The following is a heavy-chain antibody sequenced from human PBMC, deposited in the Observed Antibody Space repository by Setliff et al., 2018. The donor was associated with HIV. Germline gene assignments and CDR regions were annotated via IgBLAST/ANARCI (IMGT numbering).Heavy chain of an antibody. CDR3: ATQTGFYNSHWYDY. CDR1: GLPFYNYW. J-gene: IGHJ4*02. V-gene: IGHV3-7*01. D-gene: IGHD6-13*01. CDR2: IKQDGSDM. Sequence: GGSLRLSCVASGLPFYNYWMTWLRRAPGRGLEWVADIKQDGSDMHYIESVKGRFTIFRDNAKNSVFLQMNSLRAEDTGVYYCATQTGFYNSHWYDYWGQGTMVTVSS.